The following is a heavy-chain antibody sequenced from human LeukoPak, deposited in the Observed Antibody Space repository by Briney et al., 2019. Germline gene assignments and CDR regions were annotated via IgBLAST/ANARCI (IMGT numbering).Heavy chain of an antibody. J-gene: IGHJ4*02. V-gene: IGHV1-8*01. Sequence: GGSVKVSCKASGYTFTSYDINWVRQATGQGLEWVGWMNPNSGSTGYAQKFQGRVTMTRNIFMSTAYMELSSLRSEDSAVYYCATRGFRGWFGETGYFDYWGQGTLVTVSS. CDR3: ATRGFRGWFGETGYFDY. CDR1: GYTFTSYD. CDR2: MNPNSGST. D-gene: IGHD3-10*01.